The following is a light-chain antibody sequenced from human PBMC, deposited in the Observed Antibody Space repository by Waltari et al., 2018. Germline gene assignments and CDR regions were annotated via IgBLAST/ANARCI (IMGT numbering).Light chain of an antibody. CDR2: DVN. Sequence: QSALTQTATVPGSPGQSITISCTGSSSDVRYYNLFSWYQQHPGEAPKLIIYDVNKRPLGVSNRFSGSKSGNTASLTISGLQAADEADYYCCSYAGSSVSVFGGGTKVTVL. V-gene: IGLV2-23*02. CDR3: CSYAGSSVSV. J-gene: IGLJ3*02. CDR1: SSDVRYYNL.